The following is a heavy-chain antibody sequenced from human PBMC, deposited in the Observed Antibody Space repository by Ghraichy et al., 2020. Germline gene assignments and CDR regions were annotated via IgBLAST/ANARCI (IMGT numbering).Heavy chain of an antibody. CDR3: AKDLGRGSLAFDY. D-gene: IGHD7-27*01. Sequence: GGSLRLSCAASGFTFSSYGMHWVRQAPGKGLEWLAFLRYDGSTKYYADSVKGRFTISRDSSKNTLYLQMNSLRPEDTAVYYCAKDLGRGSLAFDYWGQGTLVTVSS. CDR2: LRYDGSTK. V-gene: IGHV3-30*02. CDR1: GFTFSSYG. J-gene: IGHJ4*02.